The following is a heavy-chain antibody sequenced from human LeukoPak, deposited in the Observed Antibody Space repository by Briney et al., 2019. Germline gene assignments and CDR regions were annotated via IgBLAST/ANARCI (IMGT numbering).Heavy chain of an antibody. CDR2: IYYIGST. Sequence: SETLSLTCAVYGGSFSGYYWSWIRQPPGKGLEWIGYIYYIGSTKYNPSLKSRVTMSIDTSKSQFSLKLTSVTAADTAVYYCARDFYFGSGSYSHFDYWGQGTLVTVSS. CDR1: GGSFSGYY. V-gene: IGHV4-59*01. J-gene: IGHJ4*02. D-gene: IGHD3-10*01. CDR3: ARDFYFGSGSYSHFDY.